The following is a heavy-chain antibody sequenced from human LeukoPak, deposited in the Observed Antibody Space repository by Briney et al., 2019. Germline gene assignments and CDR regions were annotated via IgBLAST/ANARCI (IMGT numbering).Heavy chain of an antibody. CDR2: IYSGGST. J-gene: IGHJ4*02. CDR3: ARAVAGLYVDY. CDR1: GFTVSKIY. Sequence: GGSLRLSCAASGFTVSKIYMSWVRQAPGKGLDCVSVIYSGGSTHYADSVKGRFTISGDNSKNTLYLQMNSLRAEDTAVYYCARAVAGLYVDYWGQGTLVTVSS. D-gene: IGHD6-19*01. V-gene: IGHV3-53*01.